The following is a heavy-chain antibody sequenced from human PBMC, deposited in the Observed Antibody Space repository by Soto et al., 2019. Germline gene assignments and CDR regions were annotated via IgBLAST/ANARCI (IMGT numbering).Heavy chain of an antibody. CDR3: ARSIVVVTNNWFDP. CDR2: IYHSGST. Sequence: SETLSLTCAVSGGSISRGGYSWSWIRQPPGKGLEWIGYIYHSGSTYYNPSLKSRVTISVDRSKNQFSLKLSSVTAADTAVYYCARSIVVVTNNWFDPWGQRTLVTVSS. V-gene: IGHV4-30-2*01. J-gene: IGHJ5*02. CDR1: GGSISRGGYS. D-gene: IGHD2-21*02.